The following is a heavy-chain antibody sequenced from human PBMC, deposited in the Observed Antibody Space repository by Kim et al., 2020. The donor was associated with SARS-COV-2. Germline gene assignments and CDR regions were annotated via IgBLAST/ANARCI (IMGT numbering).Heavy chain of an antibody. D-gene: IGHD6-13*01. V-gene: IGHV4-34*01. J-gene: IGHJ3*02. CDR3: ARVGGSSIAAARKGAFDI. Sequence: KSRVTISVDTSKNQFSLKLSSVTAADTAVYYCARVGGSSIAAARKGAFDIWGQGTMVTVSS.